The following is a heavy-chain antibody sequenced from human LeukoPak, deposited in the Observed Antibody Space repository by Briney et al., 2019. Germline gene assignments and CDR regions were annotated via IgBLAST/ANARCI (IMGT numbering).Heavy chain of an antibody. CDR1: GYTFTSYG. CDR3: ASLASRRYCTNGVCTY. D-gene: IGHD2-8*01. V-gene: IGHV1-18*01. Sequence: ASVKVSCKASGYTFTSYGISWVRQAPGQGLEWMGWISAYNGNTNYAQKLQGRVTMTTDTSTSTAYMELRSLRSDDTAVYYCASLASRRYCTNGVCTYWGQGTLVTVSS. CDR2: ISAYNGNT. J-gene: IGHJ4*02.